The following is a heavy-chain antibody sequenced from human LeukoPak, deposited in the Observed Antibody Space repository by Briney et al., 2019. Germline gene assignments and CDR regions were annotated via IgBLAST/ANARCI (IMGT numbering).Heavy chain of an antibody. V-gene: IGHV4-39*01. CDR3: ARLANTYYDFWSGYYTGTEYFQH. CDR1: GGSISSSSYY. D-gene: IGHD3-3*01. CDR2: IYYSGST. Sequence: PSETLSLTCTVSGGSISSSSYYWGWIRQPPGKGLEWIGSIYYSGSTYYNPSLKSRVTISVDMSKNQFSLKLSSVTAADTAVYYCARLANTYYDFWSGYYTGTEYFQHWGQGTLVTVSS. J-gene: IGHJ1*01.